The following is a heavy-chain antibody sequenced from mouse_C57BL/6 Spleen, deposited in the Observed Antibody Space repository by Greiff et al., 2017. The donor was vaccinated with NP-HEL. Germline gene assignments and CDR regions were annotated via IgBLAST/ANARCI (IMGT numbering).Heavy chain of an antibody. D-gene: IGHD1-1*01. CDR3: ASVYGSSWYFDV. J-gene: IGHJ1*03. CDR1: GFTFSDYY. V-gene: IGHV5-12*01. Sequence: EVQLVESGGGLVQPGGSLKLSCAASGFTFSDYYMYWVRQTPEKRLEWVAYISNGGGSTYYPDTVKGRFTISRDNAKNTLYLQMRRLKSEDTAMYYCASVYGSSWYFDVWGTGTTVTVSS. CDR2: ISNGGGST.